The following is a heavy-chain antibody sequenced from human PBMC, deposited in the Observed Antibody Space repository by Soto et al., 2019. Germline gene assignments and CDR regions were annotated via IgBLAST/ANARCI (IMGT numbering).Heavy chain of an antibody. CDR2: INSDGSST. V-gene: IGHV3-74*01. J-gene: IGHJ3*02. Sequence: GSLRLSCAASGFTFSSYWMHWVRQAPGKGLVWVSRINSDGSSTSYADSVKGRFTISRDNSKNTLYLQMNSLRAEDTAVYYCAKDLTLPTYYYDSSGYSGAFDIWGQGTMVTVSS. D-gene: IGHD3-22*01. CDR1: GFTFSSYW. CDR3: AKDLTLPTYYYDSSGYSGAFDI.